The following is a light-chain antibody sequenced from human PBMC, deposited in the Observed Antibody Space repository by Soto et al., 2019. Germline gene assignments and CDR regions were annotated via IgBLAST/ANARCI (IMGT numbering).Light chain of an antibody. CDR2: GAS. J-gene: IGKJ3*01. CDR3: QQYGSSPIT. Sequence: EVVLTQSPGTLSSSPGERVTLSCRASQRVTGNSLAWYQQKPGQAPRLLIYGASRRAAGIPDRFTGSGSGTDFTLTISRLEPEDFALYFCQQYGSSPITFGPGTKVDI. V-gene: IGKV3-20*01. CDR1: QRVTGNS.